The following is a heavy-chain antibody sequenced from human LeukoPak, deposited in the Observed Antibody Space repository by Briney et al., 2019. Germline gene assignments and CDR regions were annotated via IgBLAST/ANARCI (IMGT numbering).Heavy chain of an antibody. J-gene: IGHJ3*02. V-gene: IGHV4-59*11. CDR2: ISYIGST. D-gene: IGHD4-17*01. CDR1: ADSFSSHY. CDR3: ARDLVTVTKGFDI. Sequence: SETLSLTCAVSADSFSSHYWTWIRQPPGKGLEWIGYISYIGSTNYNPSLKSRVTTSIDTSKNQFSLKLSSVTAADTAVYYCARDLVTVTKGFDIWGQGTMVSVSS.